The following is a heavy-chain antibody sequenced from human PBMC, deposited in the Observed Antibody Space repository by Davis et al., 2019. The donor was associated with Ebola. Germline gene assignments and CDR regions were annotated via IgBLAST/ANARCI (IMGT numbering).Heavy chain of an antibody. D-gene: IGHD3-3*01. V-gene: IGHV3-30*03. CDR1: GFTFSRYG. CDR3: ARAGNYDFWSGCNY. Sequence: GESLKISCAASGFTFSRYGMHWVRRAPGKGLEWVAVISYDGSNKYYADSVKGRFTISRDNSKNTLYLQMNSLRAEDTAVYYCARAGNYDFWSGCNYWGQGTLVTVSS. CDR2: ISYDGSNK. J-gene: IGHJ4*02.